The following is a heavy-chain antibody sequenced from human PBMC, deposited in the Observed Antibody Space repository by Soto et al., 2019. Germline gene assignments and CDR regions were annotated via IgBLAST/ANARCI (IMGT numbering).Heavy chain of an antibody. CDR1: GYTFTSYG. CDR2: ISAYNGNT. D-gene: IGHD2-15*01. V-gene: IGHV1-18*01. J-gene: IGHJ4*02. CDR3: ATHWGPNCSGGSCYSG. Sequence: ASVKVSCKASGYTFTSYGISWVRQAPGQGLEWMGWISAYNGNTNYAQKLQGRVTMTTDTSTSTAYMELRSLRSDDTAVYYCATHWGPNCSGGSCYSGWGQGTLVTVSS.